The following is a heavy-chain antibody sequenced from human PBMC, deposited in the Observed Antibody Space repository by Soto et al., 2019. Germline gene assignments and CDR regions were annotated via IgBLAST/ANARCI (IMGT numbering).Heavy chain of an antibody. CDR2: IYYSGST. Sequence: QVQLQESGPGLVKPSQTLSLTCTVSGGSISSGGYYWSWIRQHPGKGLEWIGYIYYSGSTYYNPSLKSRVTISVDTSKNQFSLKLSSVTAADTAVYYCARDCGGDCLDYYYGMDVWGQGTTVTVSS. D-gene: IGHD2-21*02. V-gene: IGHV4-31*03. J-gene: IGHJ6*02. CDR1: GGSISSGGYY. CDR3: ARDCGGDCLDYYYGMDV.